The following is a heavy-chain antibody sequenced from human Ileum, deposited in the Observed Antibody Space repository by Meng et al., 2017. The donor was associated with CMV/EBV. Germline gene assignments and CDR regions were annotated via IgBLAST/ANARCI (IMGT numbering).Heavy chain of an antibody. J-gene: IGHJ4*02. V-gene: IGHV4-4*07. CDR1: GDSISNYF. CDR3: ARGESRGYYYFDY. Sequence: QVTLQESGPGLVRPSETLSLTCTVSGDSISNYFWSGIRQPAGKKLEWIGRISPSGNINYIPSLKGRVTMSLDTSNNQIFLNLTSVTAADTALYYCARGESRGYYYFDYWGQGILVTVSS. CDR2: ISPSGNI. D-gene: IGHD3-22*01.